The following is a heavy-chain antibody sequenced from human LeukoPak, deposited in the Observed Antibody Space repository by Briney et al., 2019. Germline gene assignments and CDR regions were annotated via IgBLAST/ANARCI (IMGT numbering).Heavy chain of an antibody. CDR3: AKGGYCTNGVCYSNTYFDY. CDR2: ISAYNGNT. D-gene: IGHD2-8*01. V-gene: IGHV1-18*01. Sequence: ASVKVSCKASGYTFTSYGISWVRQAPGQGLEWMGWISAYNGNTNYAQKLQGRVTMTTDTSTSTAYMELRSLRSDDTAVYYCAKGGYCTNGVCYSNTYFDYWGQGTLVTVSS. CDR1: GYTFTSYG. J-gene: IGHJ4*02.